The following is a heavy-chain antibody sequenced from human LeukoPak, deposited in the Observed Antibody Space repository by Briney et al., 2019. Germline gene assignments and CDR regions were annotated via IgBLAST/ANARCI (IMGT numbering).Heavy chain of an antibody. Sequence: PSETLSLTCTVSGGAISSGSYYWSWIRQPAGKGLEWIGRIYTSGSTNYNPSLKSRVTIAVDTSKNQFSLKLSSVTAADTAVYYCARDNPYYYDSSGYSLDYWGQGTLVTVSS. CDR1: GGAISSGSYY. CDR2: IYTSGST. CDR3: ARDNPYYYDSSGYSLDY. J-gene: IGHJ4*02. D-gene: IGHD3-22*01. V-gene: IGHV4-61*02.